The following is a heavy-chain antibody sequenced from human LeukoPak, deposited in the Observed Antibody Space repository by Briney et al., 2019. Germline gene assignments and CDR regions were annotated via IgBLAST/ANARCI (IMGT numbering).Heavy chain of an antibody. CDR3: ARDMKSSSYYYGSGGGVDY. Sequence: ASVKVSCEASGYTFTSYYMHWVRQAPGQGLEWMGIINPSGGSTSYAQKFQGRVTMTRDTSTSTVYMELSSLRSEDTAVYYCARDMKSSSYYYGSGGGVDYWGQGTLVTVSS. D-gene: IGHD3-10*01. CDR2: INPSGGST. CDR1: GYTFTSYY. V-gene: IGHV1-46*01. J-gene: IGHJ4*02.